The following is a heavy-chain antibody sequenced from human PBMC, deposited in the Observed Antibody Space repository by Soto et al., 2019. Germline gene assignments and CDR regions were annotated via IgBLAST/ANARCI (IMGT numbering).Heavy chain of an antibody. CDR3: AKSEKYNWKPYLFDY. CDR1: GFTFSSYA. CDR2: ISGSGGST. D-gene: IGHD1-1*01. Sequence: EVQLLESGGGLVQPGGSLRLSCAASGFTFSSYAMNWVRQAPGKGLEWVSAISGSGGSTYYADSVKGRFTISRDNSKNTLYLQMNSLRAEDTAVYYCAKSEKYNWKPYLFDYWGQGTLVTVSS. J-gene: IGHJ4*02. V-gene: IGHV3-23*01.